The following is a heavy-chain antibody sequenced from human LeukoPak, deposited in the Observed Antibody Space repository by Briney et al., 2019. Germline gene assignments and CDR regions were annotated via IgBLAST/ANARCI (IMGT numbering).Heavy chain of an antibody. V-gene: IGHV3-23*01. CDR2: ISGSGGST. Sequence: GGSLRLSCAASGFTFSSYAMSWVRQAPGKGLEWVSGISGSGGSTYYADSVKGRFTISRDNSKNTLYLQMNSLRAEDTAVYYCAKLEGQQRTRGSFDYWGQGTLVTVSS. J-gene: IGHJ4*02. CDR3: AKLEGQQRTRGSFDY. D-gene: IGHD6-13*01. CDR1: GFTFSSYA.